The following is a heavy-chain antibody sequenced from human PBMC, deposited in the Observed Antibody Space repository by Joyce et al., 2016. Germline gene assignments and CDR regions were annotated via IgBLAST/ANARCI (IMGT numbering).Heavy chain of an antibody. CDR2: DRWDGHII. J-gene: IGHJ2*01. CDR1: GFTFPDFT. Sequence: VQLVESGGGAVQPGGSLRLSCAASGFTFPDFTMHWVRQGPGKGLEWLSLDRWDGHIISYAESVKGRFTIARDNSKNSLYLDMNSLRKEDTALYYCAKGGASDYYFDFWGRGTLVTVSS. CDR3: AKGGASDYYFDF. D-gene: IGHD4-11*01. V-gene: IGHV3-43*01.